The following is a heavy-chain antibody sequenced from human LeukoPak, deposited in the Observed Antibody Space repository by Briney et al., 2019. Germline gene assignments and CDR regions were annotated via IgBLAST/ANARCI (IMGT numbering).Heavy chain of an antibody. CDR2: ISSSSYI. D-gene: IGHD2-2*02. CDR1: GFTFSSHS. J-gene: IGHJ5*02. V-gene: IGHV3-21*01. CDR3: ARRADCSSTSCYTPGWFDP. Sequence: GGSLRLSCAASGFTFSSHSMNWVRQAPGKGLEWVSSISSSSYIYYADSVKGRFTISRDNSKNTLYLQMNSLRAEDTAVYYCARRADCSSTSCYTPGWFDPWGQGTLVTVSS.